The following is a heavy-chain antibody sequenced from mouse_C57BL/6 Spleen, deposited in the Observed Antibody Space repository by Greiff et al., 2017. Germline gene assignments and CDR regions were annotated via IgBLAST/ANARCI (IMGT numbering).Heavy chain of an antibody. J-gene: IGHJ3*01. CDR2: ILPGSGST. V-gene: IGHV1-9*01. Sequence: VQLQQSGAELMKPGASVKLSCKATGYTFTGYWIEWVKQRPGHGLEWIGEILPGSGSTNYNAKFKGKATFTADTSSNTAYMQLSSLTTEDSAIYYCARGDDGYYVFAYWGQGTLVTVSA. CDR3: ARGDDGYYVFAY. D-gene: IGHD2-3*01. CDR1: GYTFTGYW.